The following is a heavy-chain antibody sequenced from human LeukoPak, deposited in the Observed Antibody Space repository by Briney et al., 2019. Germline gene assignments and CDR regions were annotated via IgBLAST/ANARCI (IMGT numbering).Heavy chain of an antibody. V-gene: IGHV4-59*01. J-gene: IGHJ4*02. CDR3: AREHLYGSGSCFDY. CDR2: IYYSGST. CDR1: GGSISSYY. D-gene: IGHD3-10*01. Sequence: PSETLSLTCTVSGGSISSYYWSWLRQPPGKGLEWIGYIYYSGSTNYNPSLKSRVTISVDTSKNQFSLKLSSVTAADTAVYYCAREHLYGSGSCFDYWGQGTLATVSS.